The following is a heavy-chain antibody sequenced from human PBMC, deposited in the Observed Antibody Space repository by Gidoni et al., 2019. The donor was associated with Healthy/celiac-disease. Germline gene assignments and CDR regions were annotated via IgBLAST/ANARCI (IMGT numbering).Heavy chain of an antibody. Sequence: QVQLVESGGGVVQPGRSLRLSCAASGFTFSSYGMHWVRQAPGKGLEWVAVISYDGSNKYYADSVKGRFTISRDNSKNTLYLQMNSLRAEDTAVYYCAKTNQQLGRGSYFDYWGQGTLVTVSS. D-gene: IGHD6-6*01. V-gene: IGHV3-30*18. CDR1: GFTFSSYG. J-gene: IGHJ4*02. CDR3: AKTNQQLGRGSYFDY. CDR2: ISYDGSNK.